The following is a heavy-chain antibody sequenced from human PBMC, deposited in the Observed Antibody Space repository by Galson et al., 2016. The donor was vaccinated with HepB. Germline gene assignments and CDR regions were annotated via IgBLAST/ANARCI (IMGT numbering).Heavy chain of an antibody. CDR3: ARESSHFPIAAAHGAFDI. J-gene: IGHJ3*02. V-gene: IGHV4-59*01. Sequence: SETLSLTCTVSGGSISSYYWSWIRLPPGKGLEWIGYISYSGSTNYNPSLKSRVTISLDTSKNQFSLKLSSVTAADTAVYYCARESSHFPIAAAHGAFDIWGQGTMVTVSS. CDR1: GGSISSYY. CDR2: ISYSGST. D-gene: IGHD6-13*01.